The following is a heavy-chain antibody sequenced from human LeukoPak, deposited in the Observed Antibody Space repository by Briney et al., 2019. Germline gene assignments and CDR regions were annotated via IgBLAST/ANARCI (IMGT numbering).Heavy chain of an antibody. CDR3: ARDGHAYGRGSPHY. CDR2: ISSSGSTK. CDR1: GFTFSDYY. J-gene: IGHJ4*02. Sequence: GGSLRLSCAASGFTFSDYYMSWIRQAPGKGLEWVSYISSSGSTKYYADSVKGRSTISRDNAKNSYLQMNSLRAEDTAVYYCARDGHAYGRGSPHYWGQGTLVTVSS. V-gene: IGHV3-11*01. D-gene: IGHD3-10*01.